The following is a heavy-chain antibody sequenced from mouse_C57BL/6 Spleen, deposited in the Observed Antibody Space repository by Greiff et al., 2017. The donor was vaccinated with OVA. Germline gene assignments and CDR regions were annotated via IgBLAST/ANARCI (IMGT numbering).Heavy chain of an antibody. CDR1: GYTFTSYW. CDR3: ARWGTTGEYFDY. V-gene: IGHV1-55*01. Sequence: QVQLQQPGAELVKPGASVKMSCKASGYTFTSYWITWVKQRPGQGLEWIGDIYPGSGSPNYNEKFKSKATLTVATSSSTAYMQLSSLTSEDSAVYYCARWGTTGEYFDYWGQGTTLTVSS. CDR2: IYPGSGSP. D-gene: IGHD1-1*01. J-gene: IGHJ2*01.